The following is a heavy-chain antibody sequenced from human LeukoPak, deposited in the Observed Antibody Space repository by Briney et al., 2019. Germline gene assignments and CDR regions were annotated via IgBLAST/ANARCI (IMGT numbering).Heavy chain of an antibody. D-gene: IGHD5-12*01. V-gene: IGHV1-2*02. CDR2: INPNSGGT. CDR1: GFTFTSSA. Sequence: AXGFTFTSSAMQWVRQARGQRLEWIGWINPNSGGTNYAQKFQGRVTMTRDTSISTDYMELSRLRSDDTAVDYCEXXXXXSGYDWGYWGQGTLVTVSS. J-gene: IGHJ4*02. CDR3: EXXXXXSGYDWGY.